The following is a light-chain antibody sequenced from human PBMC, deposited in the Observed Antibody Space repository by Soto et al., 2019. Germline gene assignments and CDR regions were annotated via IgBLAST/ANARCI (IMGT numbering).Light chain of an antibody. V-gene: IGLV2-11*01. CDR3: CSDAGSYTPNWV. CDR2: DVS. J-gene: IGLJ3*02. CDR1: SSDVGGYNY. Sequence: QSALTQPRSVSGSPGQSVTISCTGTSSDVGGYNYVSWYQQHPGKAPKLMIYDVSKRPSGVPDRFSGSKSGNTASLTISGRQAEDEADYYCCSDAGSYTPNWVFGGGTQLTVL.